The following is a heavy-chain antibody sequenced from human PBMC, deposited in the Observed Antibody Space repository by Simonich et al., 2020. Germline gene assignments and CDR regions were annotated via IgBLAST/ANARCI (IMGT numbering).Heavy chain of an antibody. J-gene: IGHJ4*02. CDR1: GFTFSSFA. CDR3: AKRSGVSITGTFDY. CDR2: IRGRCGST. D-gene: IGHD1-7*01. V-gene: IGHV3-23*01. Sequence: EVQLLESGGGLVQPGGSLRLSCAASGFTFSSFAMRWVRQAPGKGVVWVRAIRGRCGSTYHADTVKGRFTISRDNSKNTLYLQMNSLRAEDTAVYYCAKRSGVSITGTFDYWGQGTLVTVSS.